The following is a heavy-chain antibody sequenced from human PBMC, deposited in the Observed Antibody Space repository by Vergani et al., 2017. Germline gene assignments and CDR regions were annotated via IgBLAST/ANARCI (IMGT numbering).Heavy chain of an antibody. J-gene: IGHJ4*02. CDR3: ATIGYRRWGYYFDY. CDR1: GDSISSNNC. CDR2: ICHTEDT. Sequence: QVQLQESGPGLVKPPGTLSLTCAVSGDSISSNNCWTWVRQPPGKGLEWIGEICHTEDTKYSASLKSRVTVSVDESRNLLSLRLNSVTAADTAVYYCATIGYRRWGYYFDYWGQGILVTVSS. V-gene: IGHV4-4*03. D-gene: IGHD2-2*02.